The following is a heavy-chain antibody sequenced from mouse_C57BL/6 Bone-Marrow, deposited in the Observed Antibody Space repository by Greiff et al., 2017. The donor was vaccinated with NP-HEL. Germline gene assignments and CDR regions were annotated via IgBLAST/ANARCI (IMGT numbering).Heavy chain of an antibody. D-gene: IGHD1-1*01. CDR1: GYTFTGYW. CDR2: ILPGSGST. J-gene: IGHJ1*03. Sequence: QVQLQQSGAELMKPGASVKLSCKATGYTFTGYWIEWVKQRPGHGLEWIGEILPGSGSTNYNEKFKGKATFTADTSSNPAYLQLSSLTTEDSAVYYCARGCLHYYVSSDWYFDVWGTGTAVTVSS. V-gene: IGHV1-9*01. CDR3: ARGCLHYYVSSDWYFDV.